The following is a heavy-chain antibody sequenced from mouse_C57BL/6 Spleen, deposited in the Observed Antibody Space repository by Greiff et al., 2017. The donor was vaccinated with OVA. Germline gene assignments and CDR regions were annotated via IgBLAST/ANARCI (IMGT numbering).Heavy chain of an antibody. J-gene: IGHJ2*01. CDR2: IDPSDSYT. CDR3: ARVGTGDYFDY. V-gene: IGHV1-69*01. CDR1: GYTFTSYW. Sequence: QVQLQQPGAELVKPGASVKVSCKASGYTFTSYWMHWVKQRPGQGLEWIGEIDPSDSYTNYNQKFKGKSTLTVDKSSSTAYMQLSSLTSEDSAVYYCARVGTGDYFDYWGQGTTLTVSS. D-gene: IGHD3-3*01.